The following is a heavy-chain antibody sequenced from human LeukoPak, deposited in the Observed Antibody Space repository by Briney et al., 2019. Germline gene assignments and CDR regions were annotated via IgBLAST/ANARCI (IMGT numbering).Heavy chain of an antibody. CDR3: ARAGYFDLYHFDY. J-gene: IGHJ4*02. Sequence: PGGPLRLSCAASGFTFSSYWMSWVRQAPGKGLEWVANIKQDGSEKYYVDSVKGRFTISRDNAKNSLYLQMNSLRAEDTAVYYCARAGYFDLYHFDYWGQGTLVTVSS. CDR2: IKQDGSEK. D-gene: IGHD3-9*01. CDR1: GFTFSSYW. V-gene: IGHV3-7*01.